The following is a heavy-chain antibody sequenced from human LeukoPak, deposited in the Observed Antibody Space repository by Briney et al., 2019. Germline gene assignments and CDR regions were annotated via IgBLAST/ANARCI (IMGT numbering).Heavy chain of an antibody. V-gene: IGHV4-59*08. CDR3: ARLAKDTLAGYWYFDL. D-gene: IGHD6-19*01. Sequence: SETLSLTCSVSGDSISSFYWSWIRQPPGQGLEWIAYIHNSGDTNDKPSLKSRVTISVDMSKNQFSLKLTSVTAADTAVYFCARLAKDTLAGYWYFDLWGRGTLVTVSS. CDR2: IHNSGDT. CDR1: GDSISSFY. J-gene: IGHJ2*01.